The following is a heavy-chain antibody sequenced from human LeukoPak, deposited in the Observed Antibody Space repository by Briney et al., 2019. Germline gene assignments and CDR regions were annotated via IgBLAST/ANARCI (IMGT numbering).Heavy chain of an antibody. V-gene: IGHV3-30*04. CDR2: ISYDGSNK. J-gene: IGHJ4*02. CDR1: GFTFSGYP. CDR3: ARYRDGYNYFDY. D-gene: IGHD5-24*01. Sequence: GGSLRLSCAASGFTFSGYPIHWVRQAPGKGLEWVAVISYDGSNKYYADSVKGRFTISRDNSKNTLYLQMNSLRAEDTAVYYCARYRDGYNYFDYWGQGTLVTVSS.